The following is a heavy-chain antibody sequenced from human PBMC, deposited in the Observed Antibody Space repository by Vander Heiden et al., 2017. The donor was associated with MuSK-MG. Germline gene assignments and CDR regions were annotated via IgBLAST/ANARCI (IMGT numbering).Heavy chain of an antibody. V-gene: IGHV4-39*01. CDR3: ARRSYGYYFDY. J-gene: IGHJ4*02. Sequence: HLHLQESGPGLVKPSETLSITCTVSGGSISSSSYYWGWIRQPPGKGLEWMGSIYYSGSTYYNPSLKSRVTISVDTSKNQFSLKLSSVTAADTAVYYCARRSYGYYFDYWGQGTLVTVAS. D-gene: IGHD5-18*01. CDR1: GGSISSSSYY. CDR2: IYYSGST.